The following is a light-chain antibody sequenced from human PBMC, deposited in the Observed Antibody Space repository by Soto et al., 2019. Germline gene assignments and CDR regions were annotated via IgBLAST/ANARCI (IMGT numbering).Light chain of an antibody. J-gene: IGKJ1*01. CDR2: KAS. V-gene: IGKV1-5*03. CDR1: QTILSW. Sequence: DIEMTQSPSTLSASVGDRVTITCRASQTILSWLAWYQQRPGKVPQLLIYKASTLESGVPSRFSGSGSGTEFTLTITNLQPGDFATYYCQQYFNYTSFGQGTKVDI. CDR3: QQYFNYTS.